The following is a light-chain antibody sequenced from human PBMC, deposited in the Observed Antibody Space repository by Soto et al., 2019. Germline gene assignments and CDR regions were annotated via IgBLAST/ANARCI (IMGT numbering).Light chain of an antibody. J-gene: IGLJ2*01. Sequence: QSVLTQPPSVSGAPGQRVTISCTGSSSNIGAGYDVHWYQQLPGTAPKLLIFDNNSRPSGVPDRFSGSKSGTSASLAITGLQAEDEADYYGQSFATSLSGFVIFGGGTKLTVL. CDR1: SSNIGAGYD. CDR2: DNN. CDR3: QSFATSLSGFVI. V-gene: IGLV1-40*01.